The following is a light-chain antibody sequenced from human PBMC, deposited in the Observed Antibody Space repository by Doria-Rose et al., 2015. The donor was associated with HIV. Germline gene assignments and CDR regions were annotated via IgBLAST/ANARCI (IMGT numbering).Light chain of an antibody. Sequence: DIRMTQSPSSLSASVGGRVTITCRASQSTGSFLNWYQQKPGKAPKLLIYAASSLQNEVPSRFSGSGSGTDFTLTISSLQPEDFATYFCQQSYSTPLTFGGGTKVEIK. V-gene: IGKV1-39*01. CDR1: QSTGSF. CDR2: AAS. J-gene: IGKJ4*01. CDR3: QQSYSTPLT.